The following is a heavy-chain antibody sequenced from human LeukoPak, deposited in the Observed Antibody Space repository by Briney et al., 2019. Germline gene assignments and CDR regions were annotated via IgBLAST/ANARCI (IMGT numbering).Heavy chain of an antibody. D-gene: IGHD5-18*01. CDR1: GYTFTSYY. J-gene: IGHJ6*03. V-gene: IGHV1-46*01. CDR3: ARVNQGYSYGSGYYYYYMDV. CDR2: INPSGGST. Sequence: ASVKVSCKASGYTFTSYYMHWVRQAPGHGLEWMGIINPSGGSTSYAQKFQGRVTITADKYTSTAYMELSSLRSEDTAVYYCARVNQGYSYGSGYYYYYMDVWGKGTTVTVSS.